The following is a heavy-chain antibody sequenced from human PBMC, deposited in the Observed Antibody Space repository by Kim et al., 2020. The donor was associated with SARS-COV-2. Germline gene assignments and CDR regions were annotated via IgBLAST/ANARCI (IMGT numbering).Heavy chain of an antibody. Sequence: GGSLRLSCAASGFTFSSYSMNWVRQAPGKGLEWVSYISSSSSTIYYADSVKGRFTISRDNAKNSLYLQMNSLRDEDTAVYYCASSLFGELLYAAAFDIWGQGTMVTVSS. V-gene: IGHV3-48*02. CDR2: ISSSSSTI. D-gene: IGHD3-10*02. CDR3: ASSLFGELLYAAAFDI. J-gene: IGHJ3*02. CDR1: GFTFSSYS.